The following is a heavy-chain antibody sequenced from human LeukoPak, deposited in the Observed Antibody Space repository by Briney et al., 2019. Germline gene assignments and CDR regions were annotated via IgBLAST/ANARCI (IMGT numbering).Heavy chain of an antibody. D-gene: IGHD4-17*01. V-gene: IGHV4-39*01. CDR1: GGSISSSSYY. J-gene: IGHJ6*03. CDR2: IYYSGRT. Sequence: SETLSLTCTVSGGSISSSSYYWGWLRQPPGQGREWVVSIYYSGRTYYNTSLKSRATISVDTSKNQFSLTLSSVTAADTAVYYCARQRTVTTISYYYMDVWGKGTTVTVSS. CDR3: ARQRTVTTISYYYMDV.